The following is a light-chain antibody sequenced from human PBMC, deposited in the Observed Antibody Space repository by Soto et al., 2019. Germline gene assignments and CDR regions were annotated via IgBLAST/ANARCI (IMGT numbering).Light chain of an antibody. J-gene: IGKJ1*01. V-gene: IGKV3-20*01. CDR1: ESVRSSY. CDR3: QQYGDMWT. Sequence: ELVLTQSPATLSLSPGERATLNCRASESVRSSYLAWYQQQPGQAPRLLIHGASRRATGIPDRFSGSGSGTDFTLTITRLEPEDFAVHFCQQYGDMWTFGQGTKVDIK. CDR2: GAS.